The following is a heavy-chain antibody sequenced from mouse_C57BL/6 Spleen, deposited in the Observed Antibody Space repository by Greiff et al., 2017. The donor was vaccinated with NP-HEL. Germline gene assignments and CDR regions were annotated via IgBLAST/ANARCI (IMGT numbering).Heavy chain of an antibody. CDR3: SSSGDYDGGAWFAY. J-gene: IGHJ3*01. Sequence: QVQLKQSGPELVKPGASVKISCKASGYAFSSSWMNWVKQRPGKGLEWIGRIYPGDGDTNYNGKFKGKATLTADKSSSTAYMQLSSLTSEDSAVYFCSSSGDYDGGAWFAYWGQGTLVTVSA. CDR1: GYAFSSSW. CDR2: IYPGDGDT. D-gene: IGHD2-4*01. V-gene: IGHV1-82*01.